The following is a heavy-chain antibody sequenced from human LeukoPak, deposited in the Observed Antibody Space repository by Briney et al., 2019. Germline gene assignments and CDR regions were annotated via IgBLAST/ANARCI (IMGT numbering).Heavy chain of an antibody. J-gene: IGHJ5*02. D-gene: IGHD3-10*01. CDR3: AADPGTTWFGELGTRFVSNWFDP. CDR2: IVVGSGNT. Sequence: ASVKVSCKASGFTFTSSAMQWVRQARGQRLEWIGWIVVGSGNTNYAQKFQERVTITRDMSTSTAYMELSSLRSEDTAVYYCAADPGTTWFGELGTRFVSNWFDPWGQGTLVTVSS. CDR1: GFTFTSSA. V-gene: IGHV1-58*02.